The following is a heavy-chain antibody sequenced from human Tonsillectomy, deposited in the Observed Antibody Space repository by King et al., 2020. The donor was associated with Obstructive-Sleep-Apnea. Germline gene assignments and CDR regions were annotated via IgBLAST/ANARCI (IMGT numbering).Heavy chain of an antibody. CDR3: ARDPSYNGRVNYFDY. J-gene: IGHJ4*02. V-gene: IGHV3-30*04. D-gene: IGHD1-26*01. CDR2: ISYDGSNK. CDR1: TFTFTIYA. Sequence: VQLVESGGGVVQPGRSLRLSCAASTFTFTIYAMHWVRQAPGKGLEWVAVISYDGSNKYYADSVKGRFTISRDNSKNTLYLQMSSLRAEDTALYYCARDPSYNGRVNYFDYWGQGTLVTVSS.